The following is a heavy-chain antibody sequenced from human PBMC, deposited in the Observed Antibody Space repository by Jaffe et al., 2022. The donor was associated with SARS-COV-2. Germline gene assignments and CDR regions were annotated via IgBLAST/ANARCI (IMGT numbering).Heavy chain of an antibody. J-gene: IGHJ6*02. CDR3: ARGRIYCSSTSCYTDGMDV. CDR1: GGSISSSNW. V-gene: IGHV4-4*02. D-gene: IGHD2-2*02. CDR2: IYHSGST. Sequence: QVQLQESGPGLVKPSGTLSLTCAVSGGSISSSNWWSWVRQPPGKGLEWIGEIYHSGSTNYNPSLKSRVTISVDKSKNQFSLKLSSVTAADTAVYYCARGRIYCSSTSCYTDGMDVWGQGTTVTVSS.